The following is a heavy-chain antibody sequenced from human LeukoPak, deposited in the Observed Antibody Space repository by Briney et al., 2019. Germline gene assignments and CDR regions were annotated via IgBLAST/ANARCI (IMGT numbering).Heavy chain of an antibody. J-gene: IGHJ4*02. D-gene: IGHD1-26*01. V-gene: IGHV1-58*01. CDR1: GFTFSNSA. Sequence: GTSVKVSCKASGFTFSNSAVQWVRQARGQRLEWIGWIVVGSGNTNYAQKFQERVTITRDMSTSTAYMELSSLRSEDTAVYYCTSDPTFYSGSYCFDYWGQGTLVTVSS. CDR3: TSDPTFYSGSYCFDY. CDR2: IVVGSGNT.